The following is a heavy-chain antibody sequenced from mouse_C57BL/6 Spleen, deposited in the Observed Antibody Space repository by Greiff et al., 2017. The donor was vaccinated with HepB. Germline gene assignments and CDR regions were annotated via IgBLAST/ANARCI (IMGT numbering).Heavy chain of an antibody. CDR2: ISDGGSYT. J-gene: IGHJ4*01. V-gene: IGHV5-4*01. CDR1: GFTFSSCA. Sequence: EVKLVESGGGLVKPGGSLKLSCAASGFTFSSCAMSWVRQTPEKRLEWVATISDGGSYTYYPDNVKGRFTISRDNAKNNLYLQMSHLKSEDTAMYYCAREGYDYDEGAMDYWGQGTSVTVSS. D-gene: IGHD2-4*01. CDR3: AREGYDYDEGAMDY.